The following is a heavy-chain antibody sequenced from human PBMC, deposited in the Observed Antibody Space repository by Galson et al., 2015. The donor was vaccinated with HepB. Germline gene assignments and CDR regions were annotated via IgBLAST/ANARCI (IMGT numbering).Heavy chain of an antibody. J-gene: IGHJ4*02. CDR2: MSGSTTYM. V-gene: IGHV3-21*01. CDR3: ATSYGSGSYYQY. CDR1: GFAFSTYS. D-gene: IGHD3-10*01. Sequence: SLRLSCAASGFAFSTYSMNWVRQAPGRGLEWVSSMSGSTTYMYYADSLKGRFTISRDNAKNSLYLQINSLKVEDTAVYYCATSYGSGSYYQYWGRGTLVTVSS.